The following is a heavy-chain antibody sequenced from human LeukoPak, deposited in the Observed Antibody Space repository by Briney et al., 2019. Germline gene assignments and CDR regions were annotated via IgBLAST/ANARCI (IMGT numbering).Heavy chain of an antibody. Sequence: GGSLRLSCAASGFTLSTYAMSWVRQTPGKGLEWVAATSSSDAGTYHADSVRGRFTISRDNSKNTLYLQMNSLRAEDTAVYYCAKDLRSSGWYGAYYYYYMDVWGKGTTVTVSS. J-gene: IGHJ6*03. V-gene: IGHV3-23*01. CDR1: GFTLSTYA. CDR3: AKDLRSSGWYGAYYYYYMDV. D-gene: IGHD6-19*01. CDR2: TSSSDAGT.